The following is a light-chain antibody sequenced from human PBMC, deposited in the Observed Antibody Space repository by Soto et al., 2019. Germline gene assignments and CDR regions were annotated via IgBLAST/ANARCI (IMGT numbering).Light chain of an antibody. Sequence: DLQMTQSPSTLSASVGDRVTITCRASQTISNWLAWYQQRPGKAPNLLIYKASSLESGVSSRFSGSGSGTEFTLTISSLQPDDFATYYCQHYNSYPYTFGQGTKLEIK. J-gene: IGKJ2*01. CDR1: QTISNW. CDR3: QHYNSYPYT. CDR2: KAS. V-gene: IGKV1-5*03.